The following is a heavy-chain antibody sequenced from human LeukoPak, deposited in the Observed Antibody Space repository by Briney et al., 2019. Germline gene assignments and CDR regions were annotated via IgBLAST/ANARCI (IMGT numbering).Heavy chain of an antibody. J-gene: IGHJ4*02. D-gene: IGHD2/OR15-2a*01. CDR2: ISSTSSTI. V-gene: IGHV3-48*02. Sequence: GGSLRLSCAASGFTFRSYTMNWVRQAPGKGLEWVSNISSTSSTIYYAASVKGRFTISRDNAKNSLYLRMNSLRDEDTAVYYCARGLDTTAYFDYWGQGTLVTVSS. CDR3: ARGLDTTAYFDY. CDR1: GFTFRSYT.